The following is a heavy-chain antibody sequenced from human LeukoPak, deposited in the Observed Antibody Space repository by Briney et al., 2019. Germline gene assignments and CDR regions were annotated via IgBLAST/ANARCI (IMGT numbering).Heavy chain of an antibody. CDR1: GGSISSSSYY. Sequence: SSETLSLTCTVSGGSISSSSYYWGWIRQPPGKGLEWIGSIYYSGSTYYNPSLKSRVTISVDTSKNQFSLKLSSVTAADTAVYYCARLDYYLFDYWGQGTLVTVSS. D-gene: IGHD3-22*01. V-gene: IGHV4-39*07. CDR3: ARLDYYLFDY. CDR2: IYYSGST. J-gene: IGHJ4*02.